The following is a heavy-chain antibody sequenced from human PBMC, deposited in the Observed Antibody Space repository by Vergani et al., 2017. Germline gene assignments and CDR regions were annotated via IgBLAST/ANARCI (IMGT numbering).Heavy chain of an antibody. D-gene: IGHD4-11*01. CDR1: GFTFSDYY. V-gene: IGHV3-11*01. CDR2: ISSSGGST. CDR3: AKGSNGYYFDY. Sequence: QVQLVESGGGLVKPGGSLRLSCAASGFTFSDYYMSWIRQAPGKGLEWVSYISSSGGSTYYADSVKGRFTISRDNSKNTLYLQMNSLRAEDTAVYYCAKGSNGYYFDYWGQGTLVTVSS. J-gene: IGHJ4*02.